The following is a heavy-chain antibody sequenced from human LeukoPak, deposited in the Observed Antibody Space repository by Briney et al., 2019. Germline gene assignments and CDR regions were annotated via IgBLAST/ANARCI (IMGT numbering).Heavy chain of an antibody. CDR2: INPSGGST. CDR3: ARDPKAAGTPTGWFDP. D-gene: IGHD6-13*01. CDR1: GYTFTSYY. J-gene: IGHJ5*02. V-gene: IGHV1-46*01. Sequence: GASVKVSCKASGYTFTSYYMHWVRQAPGQGLEWMGIINPSGGSTSYAQKFQGRVTMTRDVSTSTVYMELSSLRSEDTAVYYCARDPKAAGTPTGWFDPWGQGTLVTVSS.